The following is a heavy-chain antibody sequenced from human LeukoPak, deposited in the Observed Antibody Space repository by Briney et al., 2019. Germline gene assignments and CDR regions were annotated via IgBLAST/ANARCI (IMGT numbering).Heavy chain of an antibody. V-gene: IGHV4-34*01. CDR2: INHSGST. D-gene: IGHD3-10*01. CDR1: GGSFSGYY. J-gene: IGHJ4*02. CDR3: ARGEYGSGSYHIDY. Sequence: SGTLSLTCAVYGGSFSGYYWSWIRQPPGKGLEWIGEINHSGSTNYNPSLKSRVTISVDTSKNQFSLKLSSVTAADTAVYYCARGEYGSGSYHIDYWGQGTLVTVSS.